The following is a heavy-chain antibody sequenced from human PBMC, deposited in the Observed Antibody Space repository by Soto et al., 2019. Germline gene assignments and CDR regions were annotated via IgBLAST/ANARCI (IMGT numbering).Heavy chain of an antibody. CDR2: INHSGST. V-gene: IGHV4-34*01. J-gene: IGHJ3*02. D-gene: IGHD3-22*01. CDR3: ALRGYCYDSSGYDAFDI. Sequence: SETLSLTCAFYVGSFSGYYWSCIRHPPGKGLEWIGEINHSGSTNYNPSLKSRVTISVDTSKNQFSLKLSSVTAADTAVYYCALRGYCYDSSGYDAFDIWGQGTMVRVSS. CDR1: VGSFSGYY.